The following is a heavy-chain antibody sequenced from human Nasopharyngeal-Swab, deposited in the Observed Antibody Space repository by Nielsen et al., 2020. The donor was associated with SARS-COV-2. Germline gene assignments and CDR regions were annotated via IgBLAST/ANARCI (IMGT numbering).Heavy chain of an antibody. D-gene: IGHD3-16*01. CDR3: ARDMRYYDYVLGSSHYYYYGMDV. CDR1: GGSFSGYY. CDR2: INHSGST. V-gene: IGHV4-34*01. J-gene: IGHJ6*02. Sequence: SETLSLTCAVYGGSFSGYYWSWIRQPPGKGLEWIGEINHSGSTNYNPSLKSRVTISVDTSKNQFSLKLSSVTAADTAVYYCARDMRYYDYVLGSSHYYYYGMDVWGQGTTVTVSS.